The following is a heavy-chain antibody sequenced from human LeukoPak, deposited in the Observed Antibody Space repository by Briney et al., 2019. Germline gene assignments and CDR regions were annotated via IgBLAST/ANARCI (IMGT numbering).Heavy chain of an antibody. Sequence: GGSLRLSCAASGFTSSSYGMHWVRQAPGKGLEWVAVISYDGSNKYYADSVKGRFTISRDNSKNTLYLQMNSLRAEDTAVYYCAKELYSSSSVYYYYYGMDVWGQGTTVTVSS. CDR3: AKELYSSSSVYYYYYGMDV. V-gene: IGHV3-30*18. CDR1: GFTSSSYG. J-gene: IGHJ6*02. CDR2: ISYDGSNK. D-gene: IGHD6-6*01.